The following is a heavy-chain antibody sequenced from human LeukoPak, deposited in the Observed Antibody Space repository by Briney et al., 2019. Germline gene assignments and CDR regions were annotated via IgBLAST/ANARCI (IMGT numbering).Heavy chain of an antibody. J-gene: IGHJ4*02. Sequence: SETLSLTCAVYGGSFSGYYWSWIRQPPGKGLEWIGEINHSGSTNYNPSLKSRVTISVDTSKNQFSLKLSSVTAADTAVYYCARDLRYDSSGWAFDYWGQGTLVTVSS. CDR3: ARDLRYDSSGWAFDY. CDR2: INHSGST. V-gene: IGHV4-34*01. D-gene: IGHD3-22*01. CDR1: GGSFSGYY.